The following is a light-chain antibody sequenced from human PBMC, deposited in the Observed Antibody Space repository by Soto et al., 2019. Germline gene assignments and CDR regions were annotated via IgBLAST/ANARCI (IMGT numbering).Light chain of an antibody. J-gene: IGLJ2*01. CDR3: SSYTSSSTPVV. Sequence: QSVLAQPASVAGSPGQSITVSCTGTSTDVGPYYYVPWYQQHPGKAPKLIIYEVSHRPSGVSNRFSGSKSGNTASLTISGLQAEDEADYYCSSYTSSSTPVVFGGGTQLTVL. CDR2: EVS. CDR1: STDVGPYYY. V-gene: IGLV2-14*01.